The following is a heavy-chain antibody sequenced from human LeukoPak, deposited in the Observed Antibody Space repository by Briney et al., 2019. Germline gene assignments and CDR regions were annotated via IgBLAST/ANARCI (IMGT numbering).Heavy chain of an antibody. CDR1: GGTFSSYA. Sequence: ASVKVSCKASGGTFSSYAISWVRQAPGQGLEWMGRIIPILGIANYAQKFQGRVTITADKSTSTAYMELSSLRSEDTAVYYCARDPLVGATTHVDYWGQGTLVTVSS. V-gene: IGHV1-69*04. J-gene: IGHJ4*02. CDR2: IIPILGIA. CDR3: ARDPLVGATTHVDY. D-gene: IGHD1-26*01.